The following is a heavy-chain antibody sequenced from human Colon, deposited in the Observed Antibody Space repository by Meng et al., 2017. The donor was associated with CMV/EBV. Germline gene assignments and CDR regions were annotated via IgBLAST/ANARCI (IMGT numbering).Heavy chain of an antibody. D-gene: IGHD3-10*01. CDR2: ISASGGST. Sequence: GGSLRLSCAASGFPFTEFAMTWVRQAPGKGLEWVSGISASGGSTYYADSVKGRFTVSRDNGKNTQYLQINSLRAEDTALYYCARALSGDGMDVWGQGTTVTVSS. V-gene: IGHV3-23*01. CDR1: GFPFTEFA. CDR3: ARALSGDGMDV. J-gene: IGHJ6*02.